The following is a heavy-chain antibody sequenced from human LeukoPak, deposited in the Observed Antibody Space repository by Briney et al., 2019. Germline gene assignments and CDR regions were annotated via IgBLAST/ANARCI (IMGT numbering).Heavy chain of an antibody. Sequence: GGSLRLSCAASGFTVSGTYMAWARQAPGKGLEWVSVAYSGGSTYYADSVQGRFTISRDNSKNTLYLQMSSLRAEDTALYYCARSSGFPLTYYYFGMDVWGRGTPVTVSS. V-gene: IGHV3-66*01. CDR3: ARSSGFPLTYYYFGMDV. J-gene: IGHJ6*02. D-gene: IGHD3-10*01. CDR1: GFTVSGTY. CDR2: AYSGGST.